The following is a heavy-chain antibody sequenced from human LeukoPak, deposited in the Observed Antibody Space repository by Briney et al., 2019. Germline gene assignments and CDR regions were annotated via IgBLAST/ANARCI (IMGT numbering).Heavy chain of an antibody. J-gene: IGHJ6*03. V-gene: IGHV3-43*01. Sequence: PGGSLRLSCAASGFTFDDYTMHWVRQAPGKGLEWVSLISWDGDSTYYADSVKGRFTISRDNSKNSLYLQMNSLRAEDTALYYCAKDRGAGGSGSYYKSGSYYYYYYMDVWGKGTTVTVSS. CDR2: ISWDGDST. CDR1: GFTFDDYT. D-gene: IGHD3-10*01. CDR3: AKDRGAGGSGSYYKSGSYYYYYYMDV.